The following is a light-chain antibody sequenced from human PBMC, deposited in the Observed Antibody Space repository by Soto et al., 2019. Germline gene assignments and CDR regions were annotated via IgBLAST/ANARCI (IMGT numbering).Light chain of an antibody. J-gene: IGLJ3*02. CDR2: GNT. V-gene: IGLV1-40*01. CDR1: SSNIGAGYH. CDR3: QTYDKSLGGWV. Sequence: QSALTQPPSVSGAPGQTVTISCPGSSSNIGAGYHVHWYMQLPGKAPKLLIFGNTNRPSGVPDRFSGSRSGSSASLAISGLQAEEEADYYCQTYDKSLGGWVFGGGTKLTVL.